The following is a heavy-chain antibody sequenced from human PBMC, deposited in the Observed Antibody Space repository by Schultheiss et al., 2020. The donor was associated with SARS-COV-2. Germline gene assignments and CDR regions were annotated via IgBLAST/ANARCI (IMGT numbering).Heavy chain of an antibody. CDR2: ISAYNGNT. CDR1: GYTFTSYG. CDR3: ARSVAVAGNDY. D-gene: IGHD6-19*01. Sequence: ASVKVSCKASGYTFTSYGISWVRQAPGQGLEWMGWISAYNGNTNYAQKLQGRVTMTRNTSISTAYMELSSLRSEDTAVYYCARSVAVAGNDYWGQGTLVTVSS. V-gene: IGHV1-18*01. J-gene: IGHJ4*02.